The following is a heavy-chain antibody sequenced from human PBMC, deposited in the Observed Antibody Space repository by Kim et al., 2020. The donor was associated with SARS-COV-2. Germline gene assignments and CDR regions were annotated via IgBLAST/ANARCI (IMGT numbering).Heavy chain of an antibody. CDR2: ISGGGIT. CDR3: AKDWVENYYDSGGYGEY. V-gene: IGHV3-23*01. CDR1: GFTFSAYA. Sequence: GGSLRLSCAGSGFTFSAYAIMWVRQAPGKGLEWVSGISGGGITSYADSVKGRFSISRDNSKNTVYLHMKSLRAEDSAVHYCAKDWVENYYDSGGYGEYWGLGNLVTVSP. D-gene: IGHD3-22*01. J-gene: IGHJ4*02.